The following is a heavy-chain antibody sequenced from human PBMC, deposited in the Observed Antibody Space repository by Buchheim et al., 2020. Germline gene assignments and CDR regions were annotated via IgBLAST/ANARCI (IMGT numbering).Heavy chain of an antibody. Sequence: QVQLVQSGAAVKKPGASVRFSCKASGYTFSSYDINWVRQATGQGLEWMGWMSPNSGNTGYAPRFQGRVTLTGDTSISTAYMELTSLTSDDTAVYYCARDSDGGSGRFDPWGQGTL. J-gene: IGHJ5*02. CDR2: MSPNSGNT. CDR3: ARDSDGGSGRFDP. CDR1: GYTFSSYD. V-gene: IGHV1-8*01. D-gene: IGHD6-25*01.